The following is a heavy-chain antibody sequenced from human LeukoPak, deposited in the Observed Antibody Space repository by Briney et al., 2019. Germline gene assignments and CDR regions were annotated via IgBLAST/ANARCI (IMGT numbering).Heavy chain of an antibody. Sequence: PGGSLRLSCAASGFTFSNYWMTWVRQAPGKGLEWVANIKEDGSEISYVDSVKGRFTISRDNARNSLYLQMNSLRAEDTAVYYCTRTPDEVDYWGQGTLVTVSS. CDR1: GFTFSNYW. V-gene: IGHV3-7*01. J-gene: IGHJ4*02. CDR3: TRTPDEVDY. CDR2: IKEDGSEI.